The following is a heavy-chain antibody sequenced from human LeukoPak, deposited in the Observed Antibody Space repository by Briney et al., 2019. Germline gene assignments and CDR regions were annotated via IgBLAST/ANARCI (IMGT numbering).Heavy chain of an antibody. V-gene: IGHV3-30*18. D-gene: IGHD6-13*01. CDR1: GFTFSIYG. CDR3: AKVGYSSSWNYYYYGMDV. CDR2: ILYDGSNK. Sequence: GSSLRLSCAASGFTFSIYGMSWVRQAPGKGLEWVAVILYDGSNKYYGESVKGRFTISRDNSKNTLFLQMNSLRPDDTGVYYCAKVGYSSSWNYYYYGMDVWGQGTTVTVSS. J-gene: IGHJ6*02.